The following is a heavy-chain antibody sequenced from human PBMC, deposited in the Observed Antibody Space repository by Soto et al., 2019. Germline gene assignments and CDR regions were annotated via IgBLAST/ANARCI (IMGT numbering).Heavy chain of an antibody. CDR2: INPSGGST. D-gene: IGHD2-15*01. V-gene: IGHV1-46*01. Sequence: QVQLVQSGAEVKKPGASVKVSCKASGYTFTSYYMHWVRQAPGQGLEWMGIINPSGGSTSYAQKCPGRVTMTRGTSTSTVYMELSSRRSEDTGGYYCASDRRIGGLFWGQGTLVTVSS. CDR1: GYTFTSYY. J-gene: IGHJ1*01. CDR3: ASDRRIGGLF.